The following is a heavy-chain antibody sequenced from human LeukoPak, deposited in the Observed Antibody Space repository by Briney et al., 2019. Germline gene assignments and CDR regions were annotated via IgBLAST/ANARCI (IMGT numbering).Heavy chain of an antibody. D-gene: IGHD3-22*01. CDR3: ARLTSSGYPLDY. CDR1: GLTFSRDW. V-gene: IGHV3-7*01. CDR2: IKQDGGET. Sequence: PGGSLRLSCEGFGLTFSRDWMSWVRQAPGKGLEWVANIKQDGGETYYGDSVKGRFTISRDNAKNSLYLQMNSLRAEDTAVYYCARLTSSGYPLDYWGQGTLVTVSS. J-gene: IGHJ4*02.